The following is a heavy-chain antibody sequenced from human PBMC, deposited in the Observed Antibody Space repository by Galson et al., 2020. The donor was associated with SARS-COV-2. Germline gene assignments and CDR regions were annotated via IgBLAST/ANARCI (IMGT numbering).Heavy chain of an antibody. CDR1: GFTFSSYG. V-gene: IGHV3-30*19. Sequence: QLGESLKISCAASGFTFSSYGMHWVRQAPGKGLEWVAVVSYDEVNKYYADSVKGRFSISRDNSRNTLYLQMNSLRDEDSAVYYCVKEARGCRTGNYPGCYSDYWGQGTLVTVSS. J-gene: IGHJ4*02. CDR2: VSYDEVNK. D-gene: IGHD1-7*01. CDR3: VKEARGCRTGNYPGCYSDY.